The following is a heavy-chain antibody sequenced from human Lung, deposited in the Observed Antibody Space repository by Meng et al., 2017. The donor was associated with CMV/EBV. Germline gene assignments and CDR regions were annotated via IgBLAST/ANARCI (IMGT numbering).Heavy chain of an antibody. J-gene: IGHJ4*02. CDR2: ISGSSTVT. CDR1: GFTFSSYS. V-gene: IGHV3-23*01. CDR3: VKGWQQLGDS. D-gene: IGHD4-23*01. Sequence: GESLKISCAGSGFTFSSYSISWIRQAPGKGLQWVSNISGSSTVTYYAASVKGRFTISRDNSNNTLHLQMNSLRAYDTAVYYCVKGWQQLGDSWGQGTLVTVSS.